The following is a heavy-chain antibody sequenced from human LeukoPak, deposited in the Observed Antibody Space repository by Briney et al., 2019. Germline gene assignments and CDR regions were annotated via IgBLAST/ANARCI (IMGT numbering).Heavy chain of an antibody. V-gene: IGHV5-51*01. J-gene: IGHJ3*02. D-gene: IGHD3-3*01. CDR3: ARHGGAFDI. CDR2: IYPGDSDT. Sequence: RQLPXXXXXGMGIIYPGDSDTRYSPSFLGQVTISADKSISTAYLQWSSLKASDTAMYYCARHGGAFDIWGQGTMVTVSS.